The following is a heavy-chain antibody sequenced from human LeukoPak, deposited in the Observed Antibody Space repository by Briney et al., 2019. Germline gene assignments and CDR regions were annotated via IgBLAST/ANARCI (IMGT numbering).Heavy chain of an antibody. V-gene: IGHV4-4*09. CDR2: IFPSGSA. CDR3: ARRNHYFYYMDV. Sequence: PSETLSLTCTVSGGSISTYYWSWIRQSPVKGLEWIGYIFPSGSALYNPSLESRVTISLDTSENQFSLTLSSVTAADTAVYYCARRNHYFYYMDVWGKGTTVTVSS. J-gene: IGHJ6*03. CDR1: GGSISTYY.